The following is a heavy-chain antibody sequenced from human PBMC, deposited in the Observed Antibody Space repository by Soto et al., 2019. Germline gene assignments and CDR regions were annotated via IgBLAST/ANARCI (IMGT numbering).Heavy chain of an antibody. J-gene: IGHJ4*02. Sequence: QVQLVQSGAEVKKPGASVKVSCKASGYTFTSYYMHWVRQAPGQGLEWMGTINPSGGSTTYAQKFQGRVTMTRDTSTSTVYMGLSSLRSEDTAVYYCARTDGYTFDYWGQGTLVTVSS. V-gene: IGHV1-46*01. CDR1: GYTFTSYY. CDR3: ARTDGYTFDY. D-gene: IGHD5-12*01. CDR2: INPSGGST.